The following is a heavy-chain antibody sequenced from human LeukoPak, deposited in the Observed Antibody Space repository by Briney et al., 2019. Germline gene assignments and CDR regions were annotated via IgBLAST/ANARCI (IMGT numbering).Heavy chain of an antibody. CDR2: IYYSGST. CDR3: ARKPSGDPDAFDI. J-gene: IGHJ3*02. D-gene: IGHD7-27*01. Sequence: SETLSLTCTVSGGSISSGGYYWSWIRQHPGKGLEWIGYIYYSGSTYYNPSLKSRVTISADTSKNQFSLKLSSVTAADTAVYYCARKPSGDPDAFDIWGQGTMVTVSS. CDR1: GGSISSGGYY. V-gene: IGHV4-31*03.